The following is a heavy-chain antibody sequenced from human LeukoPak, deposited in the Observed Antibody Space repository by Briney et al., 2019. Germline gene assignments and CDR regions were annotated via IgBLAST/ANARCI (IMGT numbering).Heavy chain of an antibody. J-gene: IGHJ3*02. Sequence: GGSLRLSCAASGFTFDDYAMHWVRQAPGKGLEWVSSISSSSSYIYYADSMKGRFTISRDNAKNSLYLQMNSLRAEDTAVYYCARTGHYYYDSSSYYASDAFDIWGQGTMVTVSS. CDR2: ISSSSSYI. CDR3: ARTGHYYYDSSSYYASDAFDI. V-gene: IGHV3-21*01. CDR1: GFTFDDYA. D-gene: IGHD3-22*01.